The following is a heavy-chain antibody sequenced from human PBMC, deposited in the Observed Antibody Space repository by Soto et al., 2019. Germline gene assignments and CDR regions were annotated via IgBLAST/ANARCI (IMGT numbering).Heavy chain of an antibody. CDR1: GFTFSNYA. CDR3: AKEYTSTSRGSFNY. Sequence: GGSLRLSCAASGFTFSNYAMNWVRQAPGKGLEWVSGITGSSGRTFYADSVKGRFTISRDNSKNTVYLQMNSVRADDTAVYYCAKEYTSTSRGSFNYGAQGAWVTVPS. D-gene: IGHD1-26*01. V-gene: IGHV3-23*01. CDR2: ITGSSGRT. J-gene: IGHJ4*02.